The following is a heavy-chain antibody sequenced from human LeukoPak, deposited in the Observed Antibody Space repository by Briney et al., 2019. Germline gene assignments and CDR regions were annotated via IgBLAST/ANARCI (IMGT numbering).Heavy chain of an antibody. CDR1: GASITSRDYY. V-gene: IGHV4-39*07. D-gene: IGHD3-10*01. J-gene: IGHJ3*02. CDR2: LYYSGST. Sequence: SETLSLTCTVSGASITSRDYYWGWIRQSPEKGLEWIGSLYYSGSTHYNPSLKSRVTISVDMSKNQFSLNLSSVTAADTAVYYCARDPPPRDINPYYLHDAFDTRGQGTMVTVSS. CDR3: ARDPPPRDINPYYLHDAFDT.